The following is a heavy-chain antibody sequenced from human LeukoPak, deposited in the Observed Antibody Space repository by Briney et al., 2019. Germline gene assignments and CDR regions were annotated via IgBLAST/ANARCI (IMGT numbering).Heavy chain of an antibody. Sequence: PGRSLRLSCAASGFTFSSYAMHWVRQAPGKGLEWVAVISYDGSNKYYADSVKGRFTISRDNSKNTLYLQMNSLRAEDTAVYYCARGEHSSGYYYVSWYFDYWGQGTLVTVSS. J-gene: IGHJ4*02. CDR3: ARGEHSSGYYYVSWYFDY. CDR1: GFTFSSYA. V-gene: IGHV3-30*04. CDR2: ISYDGSNK. D-gene: IGHD3-22*01.